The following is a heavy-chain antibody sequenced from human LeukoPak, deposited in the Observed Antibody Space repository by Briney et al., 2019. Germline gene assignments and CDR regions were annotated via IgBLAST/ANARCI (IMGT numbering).Heavy chain of an antibody. CDR3: ACRKFGSPWFDP. CDR1: GYIFSTYW. Sequence: GESLKISCQSSGYIFSTYWIGWVRQMPGKGLEWMAVIYPGDSRTRYNPSFQGQVTVSADKTTSTAYLQWSSLKASDTAMHYCACRKFGSPWFDPWGQGTLVTVSS. CDR2: IYPGDSRT. D-gene: IGHD3-16*01. J-gene: IGHJ5*02. V-gene: IGHV5-51*01.